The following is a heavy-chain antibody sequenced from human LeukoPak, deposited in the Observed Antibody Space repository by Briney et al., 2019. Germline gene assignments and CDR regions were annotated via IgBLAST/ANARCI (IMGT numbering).Heavy chain of an antibody. CDR2: FAPEDGET. J-gene: IGHJ4*02. Sequence: ASVKVSCKVSGYXLTELSIHWVRQAPGKGLQWMGGFAPEDGETIYAQKFQGRVTMTEDTSTDTDYMELSSLRSEDTAVYYCATEGLVVVTERGFDYWGQGTLVTVSS. CDR3: ATEGLVVVTERGFDY. D-gene: IGHD3-22*01. CDR1: GYXLTELS. V-gene: IGHV1-24*01.